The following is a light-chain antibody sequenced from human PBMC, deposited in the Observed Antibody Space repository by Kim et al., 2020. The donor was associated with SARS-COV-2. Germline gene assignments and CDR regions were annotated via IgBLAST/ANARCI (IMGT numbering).Light chain of an antibody. V-gene: IGKV3-11*01. Sequence: EIVLTQSPATLSLSPGERATLSCRASQSVSSNLAWYQQKPGQSPRLLIYDASNRAPGIPARFSGSGSGTDFSLTISSLEFEDSAVYYCQQRSDWPITVGQGTRLEIK. J-gene: IGKJ5*01. CDR2: DAS. CDR3: QQRSDWPIT. CDR1: QSVSSN.